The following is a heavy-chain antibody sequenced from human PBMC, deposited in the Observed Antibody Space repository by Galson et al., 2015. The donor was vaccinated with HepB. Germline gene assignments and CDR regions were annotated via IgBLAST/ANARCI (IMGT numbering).Heavy chain of an antibody. CDR1: GFTFSKYE. CDR3: AREGYDSNYSYYMDV. J-gene: IGHJ6*03. CDR2: IGIAGDT. V-gene: IGHV3-13*01. D-gene: IGHD5-12*01. Sequence: SLRLSCAASGFTFSKYEILWVRQPPGRGLEWVSSIGIAGDTYYQGSVKGRFTISRENAKNSLYLQMDSLRAEDTAVYYCAREGYDSNYSYYMDVWGKGTTVTVSS.